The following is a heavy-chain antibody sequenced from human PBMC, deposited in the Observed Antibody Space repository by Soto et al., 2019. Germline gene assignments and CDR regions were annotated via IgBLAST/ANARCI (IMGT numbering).Heavy chain of an antibody. J-gene: IGHJ4*02. D-gene: IGHD4-17*01. CDR3: TTDEATTVTPVDVAY. V-gene: IGHV3-15*01. CDR2: IKKKKDCWTT. CDR1: VFSFSNAW. Sequence: GGSLRRSCAASVFSFSNAWMNLVRQAPGKGLEWVCRIKKKKDCWTTDYAAPVKGRFTISRDYSKNTLYMQMNSLNNEDTAVYYCTTDEATTVTPVDVAYLGQGTLVTVSS.